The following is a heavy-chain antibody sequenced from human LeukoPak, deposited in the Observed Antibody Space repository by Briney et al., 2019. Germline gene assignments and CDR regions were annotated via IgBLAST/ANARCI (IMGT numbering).Heavy chain of an antibody. D-gene: IGHD6-19*01. Sequence: ASVKVSCKASGGTFSSYAISWVRQAPGQGLEWMGGIIPIFGTANYAQKFQGRVTITADESTSTAYMELSSLRSEDTAVYYCARDKSRWLVQGDDAFDIWGQGTMVTGSS. CDR3: ARDKSRWLVQGDDAFDI. CDR2: IIPIFGTA. J-gene: IGHJ3*02. CDR1: GGTFSSYA. V-gene: IGHV1-69*13.